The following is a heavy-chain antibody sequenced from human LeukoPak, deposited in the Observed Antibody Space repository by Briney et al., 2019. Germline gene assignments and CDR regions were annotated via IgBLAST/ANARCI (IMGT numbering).Heavy chain of an antibody. V-gene: IGHV3-48*03. CDR1: GFTFSSYE. CDR2: ISSSGSTI. D-gene: IGHD3-10*01. Sequence: GGSLRLSCAASGFTFSSYEMNWVRQAPGKGLEWVSYISSSGSTIYYADSVKGRFTISRDNAKNSLYPQMNSLRAEDTAVYYCASGGTPNYYYGSGSYYSYWGQGTLVTVSS. CDR3: ASGGTPNYYYGSGSYYSY. J-gene: IGHJ4*02.